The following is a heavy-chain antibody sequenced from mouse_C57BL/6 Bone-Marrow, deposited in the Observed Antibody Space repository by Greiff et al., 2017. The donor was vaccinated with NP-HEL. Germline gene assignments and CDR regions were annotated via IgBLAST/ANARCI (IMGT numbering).Heavy chain of an antibody. CDR2: INPNNGGT. D-gene: IGHD1-1*01. CDR1: GYTFTDYN. Sequence: EVKLQESGPELVKPGASVKIPCKASGYTFTDYNMDWVKQSHGKSLEWIGDINPNNGGTIYNQKFKGKATLTVDKSSSTAYMELRSLTSEDTAVYYCARRYYGSSYGWYFDVWGTGTTVTVSS. J-gene: IGHJ1*03. CDR3: ARRYYGSSYGWYFDV. V-gene: IGHV1-18*01.